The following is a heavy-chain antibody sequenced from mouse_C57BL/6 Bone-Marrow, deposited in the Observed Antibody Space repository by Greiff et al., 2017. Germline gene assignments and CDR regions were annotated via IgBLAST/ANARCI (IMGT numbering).Heavy chain of an antibody. CDR3: ARHYDYDAGYAMDY. Sequence: LVESGGGLVKPGGSLKLSCAASGFTFSSYTMSWVRQTPEKRLEWVATISGGGGNTYYPDSVKGRFTISRDNAKNTLYLQMSSLRSEDTALYYCARHYDYDAGYAMDYWGQGTSVTVSS. V-gene: IGHV5-9*01. D-gene: IGHD2-4*01. CDR2: ISGGGGNT. CDR1: GFTFSSYT. J-gene: IGHJ4*01.